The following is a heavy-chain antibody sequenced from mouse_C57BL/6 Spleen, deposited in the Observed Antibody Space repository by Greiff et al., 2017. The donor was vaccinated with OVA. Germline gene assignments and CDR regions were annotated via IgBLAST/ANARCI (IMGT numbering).Heavy chain of an antibody. D-gene: IGHD4-1*01. Sequence: EVKLVESEGGLVQPGSSMKLSCTASGFTFSDYYMAWVRQVPEKGLEWVANSNYDGSSTYYLDSLKSRFIISRDNAKNILYLQMSSLKSEDTATYYCARASLGRGFDYWGQGTTLTVSS. J-gene: IGHJ2*01. V-gene: IGHV5-16*01. CDR1: GFTFSDYY. CDR2: SNYDGSST. CDR3: ARASLGRGFDY.